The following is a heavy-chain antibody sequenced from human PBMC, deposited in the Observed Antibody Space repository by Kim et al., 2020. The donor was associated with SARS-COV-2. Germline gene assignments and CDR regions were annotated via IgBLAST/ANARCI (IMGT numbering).Heavy chain of an antibody. CDR2: INVYSGKT. CDR1: GYTFSSSA. D-gene: IGHD6-13*01. CDR3: ARDLLGSSWRTGWFDP. Sequence: ASVKVSCKASGYTFSSSAISWARQAPGLGLEWMGWINVYSGKTNYAQKFQGRVTLSADTSTSTAYLELRGLRSDDTAVYYCARDLLGSSWRTGWFDPWGQGTMVTVSS. J-gene: IGHJ5*02. V-gene: IGHV1-18*04.